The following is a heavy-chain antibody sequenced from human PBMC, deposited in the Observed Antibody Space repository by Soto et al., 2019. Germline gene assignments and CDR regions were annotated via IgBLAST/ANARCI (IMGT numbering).Heavy chain of an antibody. CDR2: VSAYNGNT. J-gene: IGHJ3*02. V-gene: IGHV1-18*01. CDR3: AREGVTMVRERDDDAFDI. D-gene: IGHD3-10*01. CDR1: GYTFTSYG. Sequence: ASVKVSCKASGYTFTSYGISWVRQAPGQGLEWMGWVSAYNGNTNYAQKLQGRVTMTTDTSTSTAYMELRSLRSDDTAVYYCAREGVTMVRERDDDAFDIWGQGTMVTVSS.